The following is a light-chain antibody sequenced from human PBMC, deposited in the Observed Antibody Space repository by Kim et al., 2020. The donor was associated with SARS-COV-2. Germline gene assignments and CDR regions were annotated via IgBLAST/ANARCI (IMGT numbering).Light chain of an antibody. J-gene: IGKJ1*01. Sequence: SCEGDRVTITGRASQGISNYLAWYQQRPGKVPKLLIYAASTLQSGVSSRFSGSGSGTDFTLTISGLQPEDVATYYCQNHLNAPWTFGQGTKVDIK. V-gene: IGKV1-27*01. CDR2: AAS. CDR3: QNHLNAPWT. CDR1: QGISNY.